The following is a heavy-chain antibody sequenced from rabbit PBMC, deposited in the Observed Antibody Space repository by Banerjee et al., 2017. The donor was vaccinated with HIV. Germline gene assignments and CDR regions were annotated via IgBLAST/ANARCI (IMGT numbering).Heavy chain of an antibody. CDR3: AGYVIATADINL. Sequence: QSLEEAGGDLVKTGASLTLTCTASGVSFSSSYDMCCFRQAPGKGLEWIACIDDGNSVSTHDASWAKARFTTTNTWSTTVPQKMTSLTAADAAYYFCAGYVIATADINLWGQGTLVTVS. J-gene: IGHJ4*01. CDR1: GVSFSSSYD. CDR2: IDDGNSVST. V-gene: IGHV1S40*01. D-gene: IGHD6-1*01.